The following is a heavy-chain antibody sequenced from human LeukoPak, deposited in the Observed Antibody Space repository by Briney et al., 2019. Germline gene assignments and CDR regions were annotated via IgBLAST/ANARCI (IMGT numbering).Heavy chain of an antibody. CDR2: IYPGDSDT. V-gene: IGHV5-51*01. D-gene: IGHD2-2*01. Sequence: AGESLKISCKGSGYSFTSYWNGWVRQMPGKGLEWMGIIYPGDSDTRYSPSFQGQVTISADKSISTAYLQWSSLKASDTAMYYCATGGGYCSSTSCLSMDVWGKGTTVTVSS. CDR1: GYSFTSYW. J-gene: IGHJ6*03. CDR3: ATGGGYCSSTSCLSMDV.